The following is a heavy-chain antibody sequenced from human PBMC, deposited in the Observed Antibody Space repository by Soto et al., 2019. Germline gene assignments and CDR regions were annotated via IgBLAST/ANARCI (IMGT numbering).Heavy chain of an antibody. CDR2: MNPNSGNT. CDR1: LYTFTRYV. D-gene: IGHD3-3*01. J-gene: IGHJ6*02. CDR3: ARDQGITTFGVYSMYYYGMDV. V-gene: IGHV1-8*01. Sequence: ASMKVSRKASLYTFTRYVINLVGQATRQGGEWVGWMNPNSGNTGYAQKFQGRVTMTRNTSISTAYMDLRSLRSDDTAVYYCARDQGITTFGVYSMYYYGMDVWGQGTTVTVSS.